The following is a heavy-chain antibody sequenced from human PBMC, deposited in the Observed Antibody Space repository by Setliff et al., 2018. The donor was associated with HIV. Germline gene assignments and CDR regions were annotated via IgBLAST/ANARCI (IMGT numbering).Heavy chain of an antibody. CDR1: GFTLSSYA. V-gene: IGHV3-30*01. D-gene: IGHD3-10*01. J-gene: IGHJ6*02. CDR2: ISYDGSNK. Sequence: GGSLRLSCAASGFTLSSYAMHWVRQAPGKGLEWVAVISYDGSNKYYADSVKGRFTISRDNSKNTLYLQMNSLRAEDTAVYYCARSVIGYYYYGTDVWGQGTLVTVSS. CDR3: ARSVIGYYYYGTDV.